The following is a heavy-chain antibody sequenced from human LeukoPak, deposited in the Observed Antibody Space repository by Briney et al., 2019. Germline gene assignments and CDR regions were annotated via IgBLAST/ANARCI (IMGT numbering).Heavy chain of an antibody. CDR2: IYSGGSI. CDR3: ARTYYDILTGYNPYFDY. V-gene: IGHV3-53*01. Sequence: PSETLSLTCTVSGGSISSYYWSWIRQAPGKGLEWVSVIYSGGSIYSADSVKGRFTISRDNAKNFLYLQMNSLRAEDTAVYYCARTYYDILTGYNPYFDYWGQGILVTVSS. D-gene: IGHD3-9*01. CDR1: GGSISSYY. J-gene: IGHJ4*02.